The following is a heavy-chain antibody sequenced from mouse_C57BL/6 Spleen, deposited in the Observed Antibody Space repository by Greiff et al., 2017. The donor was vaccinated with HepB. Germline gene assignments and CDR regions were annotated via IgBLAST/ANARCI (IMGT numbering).Heavy chain of an antibody. D-gene: IGHD2-4*01. CDR1: GYSITSGYY. J-gene: IGHJ4*01. Sequence: EVKLLESGPGLVKPSQSLSLTCSVTGYSITSGYYWNWIRQFPGNKLEWMGYISYDGSNNYNPSLKNRISITRDTSKNQFFLKLNSVTTEDTATYYCARMYDYDGRAMDYWGQGTSVTVSS. CDR2: ISYDGSN. V-gene: IGHV3-6*01. CDR3: ARMYDYDGRAMDY.